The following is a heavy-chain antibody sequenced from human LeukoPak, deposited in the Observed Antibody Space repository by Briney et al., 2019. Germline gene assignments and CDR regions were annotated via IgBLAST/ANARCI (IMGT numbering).Heavy chain of an antibody. V-gene: IGHV1-69*13. CDR3: ATSPTIAPAGTGDY. CDR1: GGTFSSYA. Sequence: ASVKVSCTASGGTFSSYAISWVRQAPGQGLEWMGGIIPIFGTANYAQKFQGRVTITADESTSTAYMELSSLRSEDTAVYYCATSPTIAPAGTGDYWGQGTLVTVSS. CDR2: IIPIFGTA. D-gene: IGHD6-13*01. J-gene: IGHJ4*02.